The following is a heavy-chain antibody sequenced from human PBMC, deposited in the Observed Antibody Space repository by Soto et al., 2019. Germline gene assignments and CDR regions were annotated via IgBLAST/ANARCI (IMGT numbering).Heavy chain of an antibody. CDR1: GGTFSSYA. CDR2: IIPIFGTA. CDR3: ARDIGYCSSTSCQNWFDP. D-gene: IGHD2-2*01. V-gene: IGHV1-69*13. J-gene: IGHJ5*02. Sequence: SVKVSCKASGGTFSSYAISWVRQAPGQGLEWMGGIIPIFGTANYAQKFQGRVTITADESTSTAYMELSSLRSEDTAVYYCARDIGYCSSTSCQNWFDPWGQGTLVTVSS.